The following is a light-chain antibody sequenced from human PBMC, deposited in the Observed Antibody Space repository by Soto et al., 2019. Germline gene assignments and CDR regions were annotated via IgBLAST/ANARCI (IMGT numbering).Light chain of an antibody. Sequence: QSALTQPASVSGSPGQSITISCTGTSSDVGGYNYVSWYQQHPGKAPKLMIYEVSNWPSGVSNRFSGSKSGNTASLTISGLQAEEEAYYYCSPYTSSSTRVFGGGTQLTVL. CDR2: EVS. CDR3: SPYTSSSTRV. V-gene: IGLV2-14*01. J-gene: IGLJ3*02. CDR1: SSDVGGYNY.